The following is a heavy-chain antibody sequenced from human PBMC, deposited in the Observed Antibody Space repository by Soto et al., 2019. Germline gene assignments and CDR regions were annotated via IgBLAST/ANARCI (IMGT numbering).Heavy chain of an antibody. D-gene: IGHD6-19*01. Sequence: GESLKISCKGSGYSFTSYLIGWVRQMPGKGLEWMGIIYPGDSDTRYSPSFQGQVTISADKSISTAYLQWSSLKASDTAMYYCARHRALAVAGFDAFDIWGQGTMVTVSS. V-gene: IGHV5-51*01. J-gene: IGHJ3*02. CDR2: IYPGDSDT. CDR1: GYSFTSYL. CDR3: ARHRALAVAGFDAFDI.